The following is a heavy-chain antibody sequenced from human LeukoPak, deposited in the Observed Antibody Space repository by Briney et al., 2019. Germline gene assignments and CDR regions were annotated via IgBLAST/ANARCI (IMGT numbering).Heavy chain of an antibody. D-gene: IGHD1-26*01. J-gene: IGHJ5*02. Sequence: PSQTLSLTCTVSGGSISSGDYYWSWIRQHPGKGLEWIGYIYYSGSTYYNPSLKSRVTISVDTSKNQFSLKLSSVTAADTAVYYCARASWGLGELLSNWFDPWGQGTLVTVSS. CDR1: GGSISSGDYY. CDR3: ARASWGLGELLSNWFDP. V-gene: IGHV4-31*03. CDR2: IYYSGST.